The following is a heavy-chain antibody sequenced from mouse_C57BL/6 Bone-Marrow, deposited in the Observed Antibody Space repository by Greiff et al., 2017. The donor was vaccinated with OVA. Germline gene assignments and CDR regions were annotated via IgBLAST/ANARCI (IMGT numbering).Heavy chain of an antibody. J-gene: IGHJ1*03. CDR2: IDPENGDT. CDR3: TKDYYGPYWYFDV. CDR1: GFTITDDY. V-gene: IGHV14-4*01. Sequence: EVQLQQSGAELVRPGASVKLSCTASGFTITDDYMHWVKQRPEQGLEWIGWIDPENGDTEYASKFQGKATITADTSSNTAYLQLSSLTSEDTAVYDCTKDYYGPYWYFDVWGTGTTVTVSS. D-gene: IGHD1-1*01.